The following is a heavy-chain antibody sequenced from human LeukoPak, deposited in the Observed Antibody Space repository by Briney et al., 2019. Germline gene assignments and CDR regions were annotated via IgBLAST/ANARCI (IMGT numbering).Heavy chain of an antibody. D-gene: IGHD2-2*01. CDR1: GGSISSGDYY. CDR2: IYYSGIS. V-gene: IGHV4-30-4*08. CDR3: ARARYVSPMDV. J-gene: IGHJ6*03. Sequence: SETLSLTCTVSGGSISSGDYYWSWIRQPPGKGLEWIGNIYYSGISYYNPSLKSRVTISVDTSKNQFSLKLNSVTAADTAVYYCARARYVSPMDVWGKGTTVTVSS.